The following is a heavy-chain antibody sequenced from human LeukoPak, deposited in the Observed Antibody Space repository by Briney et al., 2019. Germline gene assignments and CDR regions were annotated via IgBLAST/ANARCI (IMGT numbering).Heavy chain of an antibody. V-gene: IGHV4-59*01. CDR1: GGSISSYY. J-gene: IGHJ5*02. CDR3: ARARPGIAVAGTFWFDP. Sequence: PSETLSLTCTVSGGSISSYYWSWIRQPPGKGLEWIGYIYYSGSTNYNPSLKSRVTISVDTSKNQFSLKLSSVTAADTAIYYCARARPGIAVAGTFWFDPWGQGTLVTVSS. D-gene: IGHD6-19*01. CDR2: IYYSGST.